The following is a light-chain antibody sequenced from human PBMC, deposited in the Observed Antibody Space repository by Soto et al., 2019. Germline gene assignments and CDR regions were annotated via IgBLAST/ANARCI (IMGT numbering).Light chain of an antibody. CDR1: QSVSSSY. CDR2: GAS. V-gene: IGKV3-20*01. CDR3: QQYGRCIWT. Sequence: EIGLTQSPGTLSLSPGERATLSCRASQSVSSSYLAWYQQKPGQAPRLLIYGASSRATGIPDRFSGSGSGTDSTLAISRLEPEDFAVYYCQQYGRCIWTFGQGTKVEIK. J-gene: IGKJ1*01.